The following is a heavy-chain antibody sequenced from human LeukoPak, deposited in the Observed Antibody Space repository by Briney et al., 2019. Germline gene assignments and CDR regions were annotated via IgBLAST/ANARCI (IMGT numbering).Heavy chain of an antibody. CDR1: GFTLSSYS. J-gene: IGHJ4*02. CDR3: ARGPLNVDTAMDH. CDR2: ISSSSSYI. Sequence: PGGSLRLSCAASGFTLSSYSMNWVRQAPGKGLEWVSSISSSSSYIYYADSVKGRFTISRDNAKNSLYLQMNSLRAEDTAIYYCARGPLNVDTAMDHWGRETLVTVSS. V-gene: IGHV3-21*01. D-gene: IGHD5-18*01.